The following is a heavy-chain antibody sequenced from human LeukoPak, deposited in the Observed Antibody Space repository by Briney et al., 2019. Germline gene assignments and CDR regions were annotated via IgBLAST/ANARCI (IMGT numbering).Heavy chain of an antibody. CDR2: ISAGGGST. V-gene: IGHV3-23*01. CDR1: GLTFSDYS. D-gene: IGHD6-13*01. CDR3: AKDAAGPEY. J-gene: IGHJ4*02. Sequence: GGSLRLSCVASGLTFSDYSMTWVRQAPGKGLFWVSGISAGGGSTYYADSVKGRFTISRDNSRNTLYLQMSSLRAEDTAVYYCAKDAAGPEYWGQGTQVTVSS.